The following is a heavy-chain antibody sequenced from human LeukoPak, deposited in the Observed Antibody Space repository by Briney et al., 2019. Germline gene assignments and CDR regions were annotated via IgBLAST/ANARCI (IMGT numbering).Heavy chain of an antibody. V-gene: IGHV3-48*03. CDR2: ISSGGDRI. D-gene: IGHD2-15*01. J-gene: IGHJ3*02. CDR3: ARAVYSGGMRGAFDN. Sequence: GGSLRLSCAASGFALSRYEMNWVRQAPGKGLEWDSDISSGGDRIDYADSLKGRFTSSRDNAKNSLYLQMNSLRAEDTAVYYCARAVYSGGMRGAFDNWGQGTLVTVSS. CDR1: GFALSRYE.